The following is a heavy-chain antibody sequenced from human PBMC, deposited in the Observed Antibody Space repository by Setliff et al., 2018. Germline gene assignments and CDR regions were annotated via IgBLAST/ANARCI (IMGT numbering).Heavy chain of an antibody. D-gene: IGHD3-16*01. Sequence: LRLSCAASGFTFSSYAMHWVRQAPGKGLEWVAVISYDGSNKYYADSVKGRFTISRDNAKNSLYLQMNSLRVEDTAVYYCANDVRGGVYEIWGQGTMVTVSS. V-gene: IGHV3-30*04. J-gene: IGHJ3*02. CDR2: ISYDGSNK. CDR3: ANDVRGGVYEI. CDR1: GFTFSSYA.